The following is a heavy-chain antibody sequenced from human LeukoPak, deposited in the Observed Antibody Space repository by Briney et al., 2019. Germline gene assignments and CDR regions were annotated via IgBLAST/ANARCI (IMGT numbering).Heavy chain of an antibody. CDR2: MNPNSGNT. J-gene: IGHJ4*02. CDR3: ARKIAAAGTGFDY. V-gene: IGHV1-8*01. Sequence: ASVKVSCKASGHTFTSYDINWVRQATGQGLEWMGWMNPNSGNTGYAQKFQGRVTMTRNTSISTAYMELSSLRSEDTAVYYCARKIAAAGTGFDYWGQGTLVTVSS. D-gene: IGHD6-13*01. CDR1: GHTFTSYD.